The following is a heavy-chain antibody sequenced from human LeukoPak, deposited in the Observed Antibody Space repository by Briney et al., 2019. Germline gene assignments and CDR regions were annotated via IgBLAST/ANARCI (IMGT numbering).Heavy chain of an antibody. CDR1: GFTFSSYG. D-gene: IGHD3-22*01. Sequence: QAGGSLRLSCVASGFTFSSYGMHWVRQAPGKGLEWVAVIWYDGSNKYYADSVKGRFTISRDNSKNTLYLQMNSLRAEDTAVYYCAREFYYYDSSGPPFDYWGQGTLVTVSS. V-gene: IGHV3-33*01. CDR3: AREFYYYDSSGPPFDY. J-gene: IGHJ4*02. CDR2: IWYDGSNK.